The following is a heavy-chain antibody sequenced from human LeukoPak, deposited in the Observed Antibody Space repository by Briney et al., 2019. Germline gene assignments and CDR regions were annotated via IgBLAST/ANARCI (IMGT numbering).Heavy chain of an antibody. J-gene: IGHJ3*02. Sequence: GGSLRLSCAASGFTFSSYAMSWVRQAPGKGLEWVSYISSSGSTIYYADSVKGRFTISRDNAEKSLYLQMNSLRADDTALYYCARGASVVPGIDNAFDIWGQGTMVTVSS. CDR3: ARGASVVPGIDNAFDI. V-gene: IGHV3-48*04. D-gene: IGHD6-19*01. CDR1: GFTFSSYA. CDR2: ISSSGSTI.